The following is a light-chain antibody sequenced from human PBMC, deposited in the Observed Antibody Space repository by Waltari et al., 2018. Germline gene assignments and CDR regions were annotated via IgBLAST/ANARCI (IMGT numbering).Light chain of an antibody. CDR3: QQYGTSPRT. V-gene: IGKV3-20*01. Sequence: EIVLTQSPGTLSLSPGERATLSCRASQTVTSSYLAWYQQKPGQAPRPRIYGASSRVTGIPDRFSGSGSGADFTLTISRLEPEDFAVYYCQQYGTSPRTFGQGTKVEIK. CDR1: QTVTSSY. CDR2: GAS. J-gene: IGKJ1*01.